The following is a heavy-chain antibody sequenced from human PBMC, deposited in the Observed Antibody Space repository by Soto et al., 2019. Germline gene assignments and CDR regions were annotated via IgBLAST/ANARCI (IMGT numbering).Heavy chain of an antibody. CDR3: AGGYSCSWYFDY. V-gene: IGHV4-34*01. Sequence: QVQLQQWGAGLLKPSETLSLTCAVYGGSFSGYYWSWIRQPPGKGLEWIGEINHSGSTNYNPSLKSRVTRSVDTSKNLFSLKLSSVTAADTAVYYCAGGYSCSWYFDYWGQGTLVTVSS. J-gene: IGHJ4*02. CDR1: GGSFSGYY. D-gene: IGHD6-13*01. CDR2: INHSGST.